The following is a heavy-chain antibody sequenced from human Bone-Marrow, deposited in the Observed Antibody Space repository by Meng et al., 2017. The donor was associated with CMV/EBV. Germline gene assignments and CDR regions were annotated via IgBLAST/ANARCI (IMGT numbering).Heavy chain of an antibody. CDR2: IIPIFGTP. D-gene: IGHD2-2*01. V-gene: IGHV1-69*01. J-gene: IGHJ1*01. CDR1: FSSHA. CDR3: ARSPPGDCSRTSCSNFQH. Sequence: FSSHAISWVRQAPGQGLEWMGGIIPIFGTPNYAQKSQGRVTIPADESTNTAYMELNSLTSEDTAVYFCARSPPGDCSRTSCSNFQHWGQGTLVTVSS.